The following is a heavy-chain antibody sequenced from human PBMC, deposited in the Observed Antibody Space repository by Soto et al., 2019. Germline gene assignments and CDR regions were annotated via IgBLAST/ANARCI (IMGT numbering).Heavy chain of an antibody. CDR3: AREASSGWSQSAFDI. Sequence: GGSLRLSCAASGFTFSSYAMHWVRQAPGKGLEWVAVISYDGSNKYYADSVKGRFTISRDNSKNTLYLQMNSLRAEDTAVYYCAREASSGWSQSAFDIWGQGTMLTV. V-gene: IGHV3-30-3*01. J-gene: IGHJ3*02. D-gene: IGHD6-19*01. CDR1: GFTFSSYA. CDR2: ISYDGSNK.